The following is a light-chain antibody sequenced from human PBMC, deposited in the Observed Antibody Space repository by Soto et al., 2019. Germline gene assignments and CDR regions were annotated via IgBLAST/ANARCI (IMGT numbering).Light chain of an antibody. CDR2: GAS. J-gene: IGKJ1*01. CDR1: QSVSSSY. Sequence: EIVLTQSPGTLSLSPGERATLSCRASQSVSSSYLAWYQQKPGQAPRLLIYGASSRATGIPDRFSGSGSGTDFTLTIRRLEPEDFAVYYCKQYGSSPWTFGQGTKVEIK. CDR3: KQYGSSPWT. V-gene: IGKV3-20*01.